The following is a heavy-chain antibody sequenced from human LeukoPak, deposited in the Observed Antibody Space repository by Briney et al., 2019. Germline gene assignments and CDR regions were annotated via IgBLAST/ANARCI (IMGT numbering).Heavy chain of an antibody. D-gene: IGHD3-10*01. CDR3: ARGKDYYGSGS. V-gene: IGHV4-59*01. J-gene: IGHJ4*02. Sequence: SETLSLTCTVSGGSISSYYWSWIRQPPGKGLEWIGYIYYSGSTNYNPSLKSRVTISVDTSKNQFSLKLSSVTAADTAVYYCARGKDYYGSGSWGQGTLVTVPS. CDR1: GGSISSYY. CDR2: IYYSGST.